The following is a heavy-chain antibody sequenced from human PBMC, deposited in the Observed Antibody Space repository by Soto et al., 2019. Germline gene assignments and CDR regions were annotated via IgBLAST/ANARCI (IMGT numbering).Heavy chain of an antibody. CDR2: IWSDGSNK. V-gene: IGHV3-33*01. J-gene: IGHJ4*02. CDR3: ARDLGGSYGPFDY. D-gene: IGHD5-18*01. Sequence: QVQLVESGGGVDQPERSLRLSCAASGFTLNTNGMDWVRQAPGKGLEWVAVIWSDGSNKYYVDSVKGRFTISRDNSKNTLYLQMNSLRAEDTAVYYCARDLGGSYGPFDYWCQGTLVTVSS. CDR1: GFTLNTNG.